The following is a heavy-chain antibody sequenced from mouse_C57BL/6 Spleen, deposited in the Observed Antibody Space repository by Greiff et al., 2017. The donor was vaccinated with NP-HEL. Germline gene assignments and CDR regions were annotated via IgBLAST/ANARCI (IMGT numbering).Heavy chain of an antibody. V-gene: IGHV1-7*01. D-gene: IGHD2-1*01. Sequence: QVQLKQSGAELAKPGASVKLSCKASGYTFTSYWMHWVKQRPGQGLEWIGYINPSSGYTKYNQKFQDKATLTADKSSSTAYMQLSSLTYEDSEVYYCARSYYGNYYAMDYWGQGTSVTVSS. CDR2: INPSSGYT. J-gene: IGHJ4*01. CDR1: GYTFTSYW. CDR3: ARSYYGNYYAMDY.